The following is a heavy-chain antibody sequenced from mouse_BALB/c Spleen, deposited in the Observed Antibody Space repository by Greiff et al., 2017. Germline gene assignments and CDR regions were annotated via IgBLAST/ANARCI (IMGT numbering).Heavy chain of an antibody. V-gene: IGHV5-6-3*01. CDR1: GFTFSSYG. CDR3: ARVYGYYFDY. CDR2: INSNGGST. J-gene: IGHJ2*01. D-gene: IGHD2-2*01. Sequence: EVQRVESGGGLVQPGGSLKLSCAASGFTFSSYGMSWVRQTPDKRLELVATINSNGGSTYYPDSVKGRFTISRDNAKNTLYLQMSSLKSEDTAMYYCARVYGYYFDYWGQGTTLTVSS.